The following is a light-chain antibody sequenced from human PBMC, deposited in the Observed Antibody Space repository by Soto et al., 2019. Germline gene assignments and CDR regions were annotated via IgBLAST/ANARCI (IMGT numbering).Light chain of an antibody. J-gene: IGKJ5*01. CDR2: AAS. CDR1: QTIRSY. CDR3: QQRYSTPLIT. Sequence: DIRLTPSPASVSASVPDRVTITCVAGQTIRSYLSWYQQTPVKAPKLLIYAASSLQSGVPSRFSGSGSGTDFTLTISSLQPEDFATYYCQQRYSTPLITVGQGTRLEIK. V-gene: IGKV1-39*01.